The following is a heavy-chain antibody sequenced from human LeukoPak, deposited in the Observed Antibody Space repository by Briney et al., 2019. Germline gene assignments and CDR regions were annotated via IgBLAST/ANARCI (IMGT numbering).Heavy chain of an antibody. CDR1: GFTFYDYG. D-gene: IGHD3-10*01. V-gene: IGHV3-20*04. Sequence: GGSLRLSCAASGFTFYDYGMSWVRQAPGKGLEWVSGSNWNGASKGYADSVKGRFTISRGNAKKSVYLQMNSLRAEDTALYYCVRDAGGVFDYWGQGTLVTVSS. J-gene: IGHJ4*02. CDR2: SNWNGASK. CDR3: VRDAGGVFDY.